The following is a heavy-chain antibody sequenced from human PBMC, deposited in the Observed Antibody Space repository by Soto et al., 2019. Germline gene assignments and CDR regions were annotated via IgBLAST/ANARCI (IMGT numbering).Heavy chain of an antibody. J-gene: IGHJ6*02. CDR2: ISGSGGST. CDR3: AKGRQDYGDYNYYYYGMDV. V-gene: IGHV3-23*01. D-gene: IGHD4-17*01. Sequence: EVQLLESGGGLVQPGWSLRLSCAASGFTFSSYAMSWVRQAPGKGLEWVSAISGSGGSTYYADSVKGRFTISRDNSKNTLYLQMNSLRAEDTAVYYCAKGRQDYGDYNYYYYGMDVWGQGTTVTVSS. CDR1: GFTFSSYA.